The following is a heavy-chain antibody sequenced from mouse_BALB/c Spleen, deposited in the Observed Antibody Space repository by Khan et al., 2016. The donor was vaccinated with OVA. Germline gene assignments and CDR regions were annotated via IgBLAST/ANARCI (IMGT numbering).Heavy chain of an antibody. CDR3: ARAYYRYDGYYAMDY. V-gene: IGHV2-6-4*01. J-gene: IGHJ4*01. D-gene: IGHD2-14*01. CDR2: IWGGGGT. CDR1: GFSLSRYN. Sequence: VELVESGPGLVAPSQNLSITCTVSGFSLSRYNIHWVRQPPGKGLEWLGMIWGGGGTDYNSTLKSRLSIRKDNSKSQVLLKMNSLQIDDTAMYYCARAYYRYDGYYAMDYWGQGTSVTVSS.